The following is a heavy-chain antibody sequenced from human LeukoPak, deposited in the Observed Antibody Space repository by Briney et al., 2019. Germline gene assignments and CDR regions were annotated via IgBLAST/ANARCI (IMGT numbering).Heavy chain of an antibody. CDR3: ATDGSSGYYSRYDAFDI. D-gene: IGHD3-22*01. CDR1: GYTLTELS. Sequence: ASVKVSCKVSGYTLTELSMHWVRQAPGKGLEWMGGFDPEDGETINAQKFQGRVTMTEDTSTDTAYMELSSLRSEDTAVYYCATDGSSGYYSRYDAFDIWGQGTMVTVSS. J-gene: IGHJ3*02. CDR2: FDPEDGET. V-gene: IGHV1-24*01.